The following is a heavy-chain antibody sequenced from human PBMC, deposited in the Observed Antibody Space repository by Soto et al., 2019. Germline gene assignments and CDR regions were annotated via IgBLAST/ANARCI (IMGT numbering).Heavy chain of an antibody. CDR1: GFTFSSFE. V-gene: IGHV3-48*03. CDR3: AREAAAGTDYFDP. J-gene: IGHJ5*02. D-gene: IGHD6-13*01. CDR2: ISRSGSTT. Sequence: EVQLVESGGGLVQPGGSLRVSCAASGFTFSSFEMNWVRQAPGKGLEWVSYISRSGSTTHYVDSVKGRFTISRDNTKNSLYLQMNSLRAEDTGFYYCAREAAAGTDYFDPWGQGTLVTVSS.